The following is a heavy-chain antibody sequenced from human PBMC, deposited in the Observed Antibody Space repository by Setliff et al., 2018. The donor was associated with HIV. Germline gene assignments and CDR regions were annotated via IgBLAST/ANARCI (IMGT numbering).Heavy chain of an antibody. CDR1: GFSFNNYY. CDR3: AKVFAYGIDGFDI. V-gene: IGHV3-23*01. J-gene: IGHJ3*02. CDR2: VGAVGAPT. Sequence: GESLKISCIASGFSFNNYYMTWVRQAPGKGLEWVSTVGAVGAPTHYAESVKGRFTISKDNSRDTLYLQMSSLRGEDTAVYYCAKVFAYGIDGFDIWGQGTMVTVSS. D-gene: IGHD3-16*01.